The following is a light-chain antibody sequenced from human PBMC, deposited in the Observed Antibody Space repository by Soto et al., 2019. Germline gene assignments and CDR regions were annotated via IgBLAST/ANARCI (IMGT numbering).Light chain of an antibody. J-gene: IGKJ4*01. V-gene: IGKV3-20*01. CDR2: GAS. CDR3: QQFSSYPLT. CDR1: QSVSSR. Sequence: EIVMTQSPGTLSLSPGERVTLSCRASQSVSSRLAWYQQKPGQAPRLLISGASSRATGLPDRFSGGGSGTDFTLTISRLEPEDFAVYYCQQFSSYPLTFGGGTKVDIK.